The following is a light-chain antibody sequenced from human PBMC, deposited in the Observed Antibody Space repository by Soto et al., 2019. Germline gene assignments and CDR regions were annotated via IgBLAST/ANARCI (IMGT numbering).Light chain of an antibody. CDR2: EVS. Sequence: QSALTQPASLSGSPGQSISISCTGTSSDVGAYNSVSWYQQRPGTAPKLIIYEVSKRPSGISRRSSGSKSANTASLTISGLQADDEADYYCSSKTPTWVFGGGTKLTVL. CDR1: SSDVGAYNS. J-gene: IGLJ3*02. CDR3: SSKTPTWV. V-gene: IGLV2-14*01.